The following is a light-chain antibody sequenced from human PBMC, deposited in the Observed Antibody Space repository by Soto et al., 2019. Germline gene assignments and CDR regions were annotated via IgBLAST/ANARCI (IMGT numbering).Light chain of an antibody. J-gene: IGKJ2*01. V-gene: IGKV1-39*01. Sequence: DIQMTQSPSSLSASVGDRVTITCRASQSISSYLNWYQQKPGKAPKLLIYAASSLQSGVPSRFSGSGSGTDFTLTISSLQPEDFATYYCQQSYRTLYTFGQGTKREIK. CDR2: AAS. CDR3: QQSYRTLYT. CDR1: QSISSY.